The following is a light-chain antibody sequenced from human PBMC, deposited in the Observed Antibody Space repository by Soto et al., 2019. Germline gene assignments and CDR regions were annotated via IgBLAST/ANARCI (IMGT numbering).Light chain of an antibody. V-gene: IGLV1-36*01. CDR3: AAWDDSLKGEV. J-gene: IGLJ2*01. CDR1: SSNIGNNA. CDR2: YDD. Sequence: QAVVTQPPSVSEAPRQRVTISCSGSSSNIGNNAVNWYQQLPGKAPKLLIYYDDVLPSGVSDRFSGSKSGASASLAINGLQSEDEADYYCAAWDDSLKGEVFGGGTKVTVL.